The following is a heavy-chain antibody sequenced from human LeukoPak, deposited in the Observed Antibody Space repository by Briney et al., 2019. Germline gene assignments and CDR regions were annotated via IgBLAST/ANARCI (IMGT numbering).Heavy chain of an antibody. J-gene: IGHJ4*02. Sequence: GGSLRLSWAAAGFSFNNYPMSWVSQAPGKGLEWVSAISDDGGDAKYADSVKGRFTISRDNSKKTLYLQMNSVRVEDTAIYYCGRDWKLDYWGQGTLVTVSS. D-gene: IGHD1-1*01. CDR2: ISDDGGDA. V-gene: IGHV3-23*01. CDR1: GFSFNNYP. CDR3: GRDWKLDY.